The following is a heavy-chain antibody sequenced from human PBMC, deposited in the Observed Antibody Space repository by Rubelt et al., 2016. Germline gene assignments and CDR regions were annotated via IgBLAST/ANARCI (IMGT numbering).Heavy chain of an antibody. D-gene: IGHD3-10*01. CDR1: GGSISSGGYY. J-gene: IGHJ4*02. CDR3: GRDSARGVFGELLFDY. Sequence: QVQLQESGPGLVKPSQTLSLTCTVSGGSISSGGYYWSWIRQHPGKGLAWIGYIYYSGSTYYNPSLKGRVTISGGTARTQCSLRLSSVTDADTAVYYCGRDSARGVFGELLFDYWGQGTLVTVSS. V-gene: IGHV4-31*03. CDR2: IYYSGST.